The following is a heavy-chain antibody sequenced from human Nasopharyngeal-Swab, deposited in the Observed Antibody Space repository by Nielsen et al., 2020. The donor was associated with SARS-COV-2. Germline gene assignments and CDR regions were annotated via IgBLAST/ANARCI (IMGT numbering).Heavy chain of an antibody. V-gene: IGHV3-74*03. D-gene: IGHD1-1*01. J-gene: IGHJ4*02. CDR3: SRGGAWNDY. Sequence: GESLKISCAASGFTFSSHWLHLVRQVPGKGLVWVSRINSDGTSITYADSVKGRFTIYRVNAKNTLYLQMTSLSAEDTAVYYCSRGGAWNDYWGQGTLVTVSS. CDR1: GFTFSSHW. CDR2: INSDGTSI.